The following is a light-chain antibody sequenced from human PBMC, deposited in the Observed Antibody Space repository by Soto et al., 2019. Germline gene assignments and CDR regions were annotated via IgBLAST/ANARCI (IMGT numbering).Light chain of an antibody. Sequence: QSALTQPPSASGSPGQSVTISCTGTSSDVGGSNYVSWYQQHPGKAPKLMIYEVSKRPSGVPDRFSGSKSGNTASLTVAGLQADDEAEYYCSSYAGNNGDFGIGTQVTVL. CDR3: SSYAGNNGD. CDR1: SSDVGGSNY. J-gene: IGLJ1*01. CDR2: EVS. V-gene: IGLV2-8*01.